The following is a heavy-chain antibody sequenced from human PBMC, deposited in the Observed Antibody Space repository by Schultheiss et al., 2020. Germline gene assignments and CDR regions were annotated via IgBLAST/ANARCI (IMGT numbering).Heavy chain of an antibody. CDR1: GYTLTELS. CDR3: ARASRGYCSSTSCYLERKNWFDP. CDR2: IIPIFGTA. D-gene: IGHD2-2*01. V-gene: IGHV1-69*13. Sequence: SVKVSCKVSGYTLTELSMHWVRQAPGKGLEWMGGIIPIFGTANYAQKFRGRVTITADESTSTAYMELSSLRSEDTAVYYCARASRGYCSSTSCYLERKNWFDPWGQGTLVTVSA. J-gene: IGHJ5*02.